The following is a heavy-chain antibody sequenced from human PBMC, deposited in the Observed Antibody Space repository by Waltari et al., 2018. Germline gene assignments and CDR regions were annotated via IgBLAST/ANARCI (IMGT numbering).Heavy chain of an antibody. V-gene: IGHV3-73*02. J-gene: IGHJ4*02. CDR2: IRSKANSYAT. CDR3: TRPSDY. Sequence: EVQLVESGGGLVQPGGSLTLSCAASGFTFSGSALHWVRQASGKGLEWVGRIRSKANSYATAYAASVKGRFTISRDDSKNTAYLQMNSLKTEDTAVYYCTRPSDYWGQGTLVTVSS. CDR1: GFTFSGSA.